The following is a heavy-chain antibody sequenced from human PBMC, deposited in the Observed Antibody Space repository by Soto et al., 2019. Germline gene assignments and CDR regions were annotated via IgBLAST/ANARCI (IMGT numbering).Heavy chain of an antibody. Sequence: SETLSLTCTVSGGSISSYYWNWIRQPPGKGLEWIGYIYYRGNTNYNPSLKSRVTISVDTSKNQFSLKLSSVTAADTAVYYCARAAYYYESSGYYPGDYWGQGTLVTVSS. J-gene: IGHJ4*02. CDR2: IYYRGNT. D-gene: IGHD3-22*01. CDR3: ARAAYYYESSGYYPGDY. V-gene: IGHV4-59*08. CDR1: GGSISSYY.